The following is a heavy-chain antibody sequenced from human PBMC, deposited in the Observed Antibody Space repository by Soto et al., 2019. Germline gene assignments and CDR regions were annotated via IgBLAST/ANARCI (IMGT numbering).Heavy chain of an antibody. J-gene: IGHJ4*02. CDR2: ISSDSTTM. D-gene: IGHD6-13*01. Sequence: GGSLRLSCTASGFSFSTYSLNWVRQAPGKGLEWLSYISSDSTTMHYADSVKGRFTISRDNAKNSLYLQMNSLRDEDTAVYYCVRGYNSTWGQGTLVTVSS. V-gene: IGHV3-48*02. CDR1: GFSFSTYS. CDR3: VRGYNST.